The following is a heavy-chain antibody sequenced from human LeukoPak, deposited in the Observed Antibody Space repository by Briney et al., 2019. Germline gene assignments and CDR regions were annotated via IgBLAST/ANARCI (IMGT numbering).Heavy chain of an antibody. J-gene: IGHJ4*02. CDR3: ARRYYYDLYYFDY. V-gene: IGHV4-39*01. CDR2: VYYSGST. Sequence: SETLSLTCTVSGGSISISNYYWAWIRQPPGKGLEWVGSVYYSGSTYYHPSLKNRVTISVDTSNNQFSLKLSSVTAVDTAVYYCARRYYYDLYYFDYWGQGTLVTVSS. CDR1: GGSISISNYY. D-gene: IGHD3-22*01.